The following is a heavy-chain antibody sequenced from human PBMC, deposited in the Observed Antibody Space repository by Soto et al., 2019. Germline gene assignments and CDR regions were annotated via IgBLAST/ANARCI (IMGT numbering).Heavy chain of an antibody. D-gene: IGHD4-17*01. CDR1: GGSISSSSYY. Sequence: SETLSLTCTVSGGSISSSSYYWGWIRQPPGKGLEWIGSIYYSGSTYYNPSLKSRVTISVDTSKNQFSLKLSSVTAADTAVYYCARDYGDSLGGMDVWGQRTTVTVSS. J-gene: IGHJ6*02. CDR3: ARDYGDSLGGMDV. V-gene: IGHV4-39*01. CDR2: IYYSGST.